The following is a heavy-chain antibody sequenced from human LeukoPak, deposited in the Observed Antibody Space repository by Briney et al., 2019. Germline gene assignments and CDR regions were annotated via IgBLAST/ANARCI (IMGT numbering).Heavy chain of an antibody. V-gene: IGHV1-3*01. CDR1: GYTFTSYA. Sequence: ASVKVSCKASGYTFTSYAMHWVRQAPGQRLEWMGWINAGNGNTKYSQKFQGRVTITRDTSASTAYMELSSLRSEDTAVYYCAREYCSSTSCYPPSYYGMDVWGQGTTVTVSS. CDR2: INAGNGNT. D-gene: IGHD2-2*01. CDR3: AREYCSSTSCYPPSYYGMDV. J-gene: IGHJ6*02.